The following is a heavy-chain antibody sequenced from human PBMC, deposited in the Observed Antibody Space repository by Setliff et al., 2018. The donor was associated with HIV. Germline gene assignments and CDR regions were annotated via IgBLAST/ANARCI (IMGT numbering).Heavy chain of an antibody. CDR3: VRDRGTGTWYEGNCFDP. CDR1: GFRIGDYA. V-gene: IGHV3-48*01. CDR2: IRSGGTIV. Sequence: PGGSLRLSCSASGFRIGDYAITWVRQAPGKGLEWVSYIRSGGTIVYYADSVKGRFTISRDNSKNTVSLQMNSLRPEDTAVYYCVRDRGTGTWYEGNCFDPWGQGTLVTVSS. D-gene: IGHD6-13*01. J-gene: IGHJ5*02.